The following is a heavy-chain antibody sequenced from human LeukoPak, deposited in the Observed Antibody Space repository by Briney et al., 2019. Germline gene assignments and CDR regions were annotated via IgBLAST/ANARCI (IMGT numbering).Heavy chain of an antibody. Sequence: ASVKVSCKASGYIFTGYYMHWVRQAPGQGLEWMGRVNPNNGVPNYAQKFQGRVTITADESTSTAYMELSSLRSEDTAVYYCARSIWGSYDFWSGLRNFDYWGQGTLVTVSS. CDR2: VNPNNGVP. CDR1: GYIFTGYY. V-gene: IGHV1-2*06. J-gene: IGHJ4*02. D-gene: IGHD3-3*01. CDR3: ARSIWGSYDFWSGLRNFDY.